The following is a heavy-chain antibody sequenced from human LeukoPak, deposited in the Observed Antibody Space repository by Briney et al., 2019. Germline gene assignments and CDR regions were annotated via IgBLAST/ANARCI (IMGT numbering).Heavy chain of an antibody. CDR3: ARGGAAAGYYYYYYGMDV. CDR2: INHSGST. V-gene: IGHV4-34*01. CDR1: GGSSSGYY. Sequence: SETLSLTCAVYGGSSSGYYWSWIRQPPGKGLEWIGEINHSGSTNYNPSLKSRVTISVDTSKNQFSLKLSSVTAADTAVYYCARGGAAAGYYYYYYGMDVWGQGTTVTVSS. J-gene: IGHJ6*02. D-gene: IGHD6-13*01.